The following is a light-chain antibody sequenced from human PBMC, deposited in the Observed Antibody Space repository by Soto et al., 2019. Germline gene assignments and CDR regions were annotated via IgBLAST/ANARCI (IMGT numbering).Light chain of an antibody. CDR1: QSISTS. J-gene: IGKJ2*01. CDR2: IAS. CDR3: QQSYSTPPYT. V-gene: IGKV1-39*01. Sequence: DIPMTQSPSSLSASVGDRVTITCRASQSISTSLNWYQQKPGKAPKLLIYIASRLQSGVPSRFSGSGSGTYFSLTISSLQPADFATYFCQQSYSTPPYTVGQGTKLEI.